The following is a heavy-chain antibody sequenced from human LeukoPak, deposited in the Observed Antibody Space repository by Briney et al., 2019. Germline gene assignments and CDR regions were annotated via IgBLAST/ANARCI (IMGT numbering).Heavy chain of an antibody. J-gene: IGHJ4*02. CDR3: ARSYQRYYFDY. V-gene: IGHV3-48*03. CDR2: ISSSGSTT. Sequence: GGSLRLSCAASGFTFSSYEMNWVRQAPGKGLEWVSYISSSGSTTYYADSVKGRFTISRGNSKNTLFLQMNSLRAEDTAVYFCARSYQRYYFDYWGQGTLVTVSS. D-gene: IGHD1-14*01. CDR1: GFTFSSYE.